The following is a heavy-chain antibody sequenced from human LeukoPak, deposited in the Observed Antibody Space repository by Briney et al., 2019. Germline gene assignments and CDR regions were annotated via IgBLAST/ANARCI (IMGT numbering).Heavy chain of an antibody. D-gene: IGHD3-3*01. CDR1: GFTFTDHS. CDR3: ARDWRDADTPLFM. J-gene: IGHJ4*02. V-gene: IGHV3-7*01. Sequence: GGSLRLSCIASGFTFTDHSMSWVRQPPGKGLEWVAMVRPDGSDKHYVDSVKGRFTLSRDNSKASVYLQLSSLRVEDTAVYYCARDWRDADTPLFMWGQGTLVTVSS. CDR2: VRPDGSDK.